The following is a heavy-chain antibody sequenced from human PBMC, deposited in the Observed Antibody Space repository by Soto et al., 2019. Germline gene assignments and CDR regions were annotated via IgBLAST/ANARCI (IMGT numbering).Heavy chain of an antibody. J-gene: IGHJ5*02. CDR2: IIPIFGTA. Sequence: QVQLVQSGAEVKKPGSSVKVSCKASGGTFSSYAISWVQQAPGQGLEWMGGIIPIFGTANYAQKFQGRVTITADESTSTAYMELSSLRSEDTAVYYCARVQYQLLFGGPGWFDPWGQGTLVTVSS. CDR1: GGTFSSYA. D-gene: IGHD2-2*01. V-gene: IGHV1-69*12. CDR3: ARVQYQLLFGGPGWFDP.